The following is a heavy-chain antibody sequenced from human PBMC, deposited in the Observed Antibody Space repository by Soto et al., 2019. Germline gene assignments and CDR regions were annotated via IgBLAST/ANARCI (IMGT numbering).Heavy chain of an antibody. CDR3: AKDREGSYYRFDY. CDR1: GFTFSSYA. V-gene: IGHV3-23*01. CDR2: ISGSGGST. J-gene: IGHJ4*02. Sequence: GGSLRLSCAASGFTFSSYAMSCVRQAPGKGLEWVSAISGSGGSTYYADSVKGRFTISRDNSKNTLYLQMNSLRAEDTAVYYCAKDREGSYYRFDYWGQGTLVTVSS. D-gene: IGHD1-26*01.